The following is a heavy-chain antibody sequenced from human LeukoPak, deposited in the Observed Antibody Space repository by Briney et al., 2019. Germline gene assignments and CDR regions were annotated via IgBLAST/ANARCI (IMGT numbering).Heavy chain of an antibody. Sequence: SETLSLTCTVSGGSISSSSYYWGWIRQPPGKELEWIGSIYYSGSTYYNPSLKSRVTISVDTSKNQFSLKLSSVTAADTAVYYCAELQQWLDAFDIWGQGTMVTVSS. V-gene: IGHV4-39*07. CDR3: AELQQWLDAFDI. CDR2: IYYSGST. J-gene: IGHJ3*02. D-gene: IGHD6-19*01. CDR1: GGSISSSSYY.